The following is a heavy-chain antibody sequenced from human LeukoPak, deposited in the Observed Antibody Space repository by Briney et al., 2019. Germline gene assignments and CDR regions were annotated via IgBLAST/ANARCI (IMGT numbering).Heavy chain of an antibody. CDR1: GFTFSSYA. CDR2: ISYDGSNK. V-gene: IGHV3-30-3*01. D-gene: IGHD6-6*01. Sequence: PGGSLRLSCAASGFTFSSYAMHWVRQAPGKGLEWVAVISYDGSNKYYADSVKGRFTISRDNSKNTLYLQMNSLRAEDTAVYYCARDPILTRYSSSRRYDYWGQGTLVTVSS. J-gene: IGHJ4*02. CDR3: ARDPILTRYSSSRRYDY.